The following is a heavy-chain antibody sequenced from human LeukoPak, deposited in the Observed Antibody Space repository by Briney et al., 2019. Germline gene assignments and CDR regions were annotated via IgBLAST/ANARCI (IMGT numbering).Heavy chain of an antibody. J-gene: IGHJ4*02. Sequence: SETLSLTCAVSGGSISSSNWWSWVRQPPGKGLEWIGEIYHSGSTNYNPSLKSRVTISVDKSKNQFSLKLSSVTAADTAVYYCARGTEGLAAAGTPPIFDYWGQGTLVTVSS. V-gene: IGHV4-4*02. D-gene: IGHD6-13*01. CDR3: ARGTEGLAAAGTPPIFDY. CDR1: GGSISSSNW. CDR2: IYHSGST.